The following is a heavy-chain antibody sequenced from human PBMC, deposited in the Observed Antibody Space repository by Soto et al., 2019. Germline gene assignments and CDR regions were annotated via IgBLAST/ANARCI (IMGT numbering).Heavy chain of an antibody. CDR2: ISAYNGNT. CDR1: GYTFTSYG. V-gene: IGHV1-18*01. CDR3: ARDQIVVVVAATDYYYYGMDV. D-gene: IGHD2-15*01. Sequence: SVKVSCKASGYTFTSYGISWVRQAPGQGLEWMGWISAYNGNTNYAQKLQGRVTMTTDTSTSTAYMELRSLRSDDTAVYYCARDQIVVVVAATDYYYYGMDVWGQGTTVTVSS. J-gene: IGHJ6*02.